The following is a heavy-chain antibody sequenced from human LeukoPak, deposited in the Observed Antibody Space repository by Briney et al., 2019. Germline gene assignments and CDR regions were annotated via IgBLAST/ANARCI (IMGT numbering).Heavy chain of an antibody. CDR1: GYTFTGYY. CDR2: INPNSGGT. CDR3: ARVNYDILTGYYSWFDP. J-gene: IGHJ5*02. V-gene: IGHV1-2*06. Sequence: ASVKVSCXASGYTFTGYYMHWVRQAPGQGLEWMGRINPNSGGTNYAQKFQGGVTMTRDTSISTAYMELSRLRSDDTAVYYCARVNYDILTGYYSWFDPWGQGTLVTVSS. D-gene: IGHD3-9*01.